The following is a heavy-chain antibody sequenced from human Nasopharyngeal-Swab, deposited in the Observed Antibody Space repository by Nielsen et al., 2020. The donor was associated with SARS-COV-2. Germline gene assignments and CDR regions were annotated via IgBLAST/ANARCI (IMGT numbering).Heavy chain of an antibody. CDR2: IYHSGST. CDR1: GVSISSHY. D-gene: IGHD1-26*01. Sequence: SETLSLTCSVSGVSISSHYWGWIRQSPGKGLEWIGYIYHSGSTNYNPSLKSRVTILVDTSKNQFSLKLSSVTATDTAVYYCARGYGSFPYYFDHWGQGTLVTVSS. V-gene: IGHV4-59*08. J-gene: IGHJ4*02. CDR3: ARGYGSFPYYFDH.